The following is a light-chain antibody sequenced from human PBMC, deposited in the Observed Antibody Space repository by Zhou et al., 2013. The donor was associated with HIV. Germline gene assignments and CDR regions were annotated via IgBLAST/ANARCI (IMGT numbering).Light chain of an antibody. Sequence: DIQMTQSPSTLSASVGDRVTITCRASQSIHSWLAWYQQKPGKAPKLLIYDASNLETGVPSRFSGSGSGTDFTFTISSLQPEDIATYYCQQHDNLLAATFGQGTRLEIK. V-gene: IGKV1-33*01. J-gene: IGKJ5*01. CDR2: DAS. CDR3: QQHDNLLAAT. CDR1: QSIHSW.